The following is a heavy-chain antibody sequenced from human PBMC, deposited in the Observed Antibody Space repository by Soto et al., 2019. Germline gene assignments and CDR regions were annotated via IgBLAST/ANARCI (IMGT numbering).Heavy chain of an antibody. CDR1: GFSFGDYA. CDR3: AKRFSKTTVTTPYSWFFDL. J-gene: IGHJ2*01. Sequence: EVQLLESGGGLVQPEGSLRLSCAASGFSFGDYAMSWVRQAPGKGLEWVSIISGSSSHSFYADSVKGRFTISRDNSRDTLYLQMDSRRDEDTAVYYCAKRFSKTTVTTPYSWFFDLWGRGTLVTVSS. V-gene: IGHV3-23*01. D-gene: IGHD4-17*01. CDR2: ISGSSSHS.